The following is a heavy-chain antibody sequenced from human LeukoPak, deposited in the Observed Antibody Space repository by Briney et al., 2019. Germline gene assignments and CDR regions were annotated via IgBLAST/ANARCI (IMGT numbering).Heavy chain of an antibody. CDR1: GFTFSSYS. D-gene: IGHD2-2*01. CDR3: ARSCSSTRCYLFKALDY. V-gene: IGHV3-21*01. CDR2: ISSSSSYI. J-gene: IGHJ4*02. Sequence: GGSLRLSCAASGFTFSSYSMNWVRQAPGKGLEWVSSISSSSSYIYYADSVKGRFTISRDNAKNSLYLQMNSLRAEDTAVYYCARSCSSTRCYLFKALDYWGQGTLVTVSS.